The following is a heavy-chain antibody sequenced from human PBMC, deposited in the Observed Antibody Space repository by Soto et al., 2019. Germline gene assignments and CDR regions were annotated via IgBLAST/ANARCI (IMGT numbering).Heavy chain of an antibody. J-gene: IGHJ4*02. CDR1: GGSISSYY. V-gene: IGHV4-59*01. Sequence: ETLSLPCTVSGGSISSYYWSWIRPPPGKGLEWIGYIYYSRSTNYNPSLKSRVTISVDTSKNQFSLKLSSVTAADTAVYYCARDFPTFDYWGQGTLVTVSS. CDR3: ARDFPTFDY. CDR2: IYYSRST.